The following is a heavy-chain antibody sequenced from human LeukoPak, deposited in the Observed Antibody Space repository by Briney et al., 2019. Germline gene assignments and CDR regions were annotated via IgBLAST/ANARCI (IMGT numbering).Heavy chain of an antibody. V-gene: IGHV3-53*01. CDR1: GFNVRSNY. CDR3: ARDIGYQTPNHYYYYMDV. J-gene: IGHJ6*03. Sequence: GGSLRLSCAASGFNVRSNYMSWVRQAPGKGLEWVSVIYSGGGTYYADSVKGRFTISRDNSKNTLYLQMNSLRVEDTAVYYCARDIGYQTPNHYYYYMDVWGKGTTVTVSS. D-gene: IGHD3-22*01. CDR2: IYSGGGT.